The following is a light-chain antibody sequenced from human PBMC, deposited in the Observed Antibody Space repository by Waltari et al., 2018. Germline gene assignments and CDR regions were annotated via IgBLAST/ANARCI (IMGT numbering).Light chain of an antibody. CDR2: EAS. V-gene: IGLV2-23*01. CDR1: SNDVGTDNL. J-gene: IGLJ1*01. Sequence: QSALTQPASVSGSPGQSITISCTGVSNDVGTDNLVAWYQQYPGKAPKLMIYEASKRPSGCSNRFPGSKSGNTASLTISGLQAEDEADYFCCSYVGSSTSYVFGIGTKVTVL. CDR3: CSYVGSSTSYV.